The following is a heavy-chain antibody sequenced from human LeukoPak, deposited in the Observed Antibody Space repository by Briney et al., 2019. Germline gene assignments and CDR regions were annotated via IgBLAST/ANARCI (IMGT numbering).Heavy chain of an antibody. D-gene: IGHD3-10*01. CDR1: GYPFTSYF. CDR2: INPSGGST. Sequence: ASVKVSCKASGYPFTSYFMHWVRQAPGQGLEWMGIINPSGGSTTYAQQLQGRVTMTRDTSTSTVYMELSSLRSDDTAVYYCARGNYGSGSYGAFDIWGQGTVVTVSS. CDR3: ARGNYGSGSYGAFDI. V-gene: IGHV1-46*04. J-gene: IGHJ3*02.